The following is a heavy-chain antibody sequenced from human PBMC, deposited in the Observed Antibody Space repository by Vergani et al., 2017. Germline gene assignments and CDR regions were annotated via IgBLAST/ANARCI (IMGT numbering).Heavy chain of an antibody. CDR1: GGSISSGCYY. CDR2: IYYSGST. D-gene: IGHD6-13*01. J-gene: IGHJ4*02. CDR3: ARGRLLAAADHFDY. V-gene: IGHV4-31*03. Sequence: QLQLQESGPGLVKPSQTLSLTCTVSGGSISSGCYYWSWIRQHPGKGLEWIGYIYYSGSTYYNPSLKSRVTISVDTSKNQFSLKLSSVTAADTAVYYCARGRLLAAADHFDYWGQGTLVTVSS.